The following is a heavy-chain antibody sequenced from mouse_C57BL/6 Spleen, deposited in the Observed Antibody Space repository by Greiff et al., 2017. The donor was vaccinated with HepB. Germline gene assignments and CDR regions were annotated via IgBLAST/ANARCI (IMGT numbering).Heavy chain of an antibody. CDR2: IDPSDSYT. D-gene: IGHD2-1*01. J-gene: IGHJ2*01. CDR3: ARGYGNQKYFDY. CDR1: GYTFTSYW. V-gene: IGHV1-69*01. Sequence: QVQLKQPGAELVMPGASVKLSCKASGYTFTSYWMHWVKQRPGQGLEWIGEIDPSDSYTNYNQKFKGKSTLTVDKSSSTAYMQLSSLTSEDSAVYYCARGYGNQKYFDYWGQGTTLTVSS.